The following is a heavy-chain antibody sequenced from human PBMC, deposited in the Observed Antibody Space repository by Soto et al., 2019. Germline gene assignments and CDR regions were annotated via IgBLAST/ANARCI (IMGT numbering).Heavy chain of an antibody. CDR2: IYYSGST. Sequence: QVQLQESGPGLVKPSETLSLTCTVSGGSISSYYWSWIRQPPGKGLEWIAYIYYSGSTNYNPSLKSRVPISVDTAKNQFSLKLSSVSAADSAVYYCARETYDILTGYYPRANWFDPWGQGTLVTVSS. V-gene: IGHV4-59*01. J-gene: IGHJ5*02. CDR1: GGSISSYY. CDR3: ARETYDILTGYYPRANWFDP. D-gene: IGHD3-9*01.